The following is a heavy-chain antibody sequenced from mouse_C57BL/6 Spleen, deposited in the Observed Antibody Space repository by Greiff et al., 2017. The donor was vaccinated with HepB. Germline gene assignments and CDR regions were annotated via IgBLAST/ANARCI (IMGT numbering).Heavy chain of an antibody. J-gene: IGHJ2*01. CDR3: ARGGTTVVGFDY. D-gene: IGHD1-1*01. Sequence: LVESGPELVKPGASVKISCKASGYAFSSSWMNWVKQRPGKGLEWIGRIYPGDGDTNYNGKFKGKATLTADKSSSTAYMQLSSLTSEDSAVYFCARGGTTVVGFDYWGQGTTLTVSS. CDR2: IYPGDGDT. V-gene: IGHV1-82*01. CDR1: GYAFSSSW.